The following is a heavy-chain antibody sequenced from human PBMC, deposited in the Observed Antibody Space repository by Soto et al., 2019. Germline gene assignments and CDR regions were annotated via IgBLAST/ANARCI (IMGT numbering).Heavy chain of an antibody. Sequence: QVQLVQSGAEVTKPGASVKVSCKASGYTFTTYDINWVRQATGQGLEWLGWMSPNSGATGYAQKFQGRVTMTRDPSISTAYIELSNLRYEDTARYFCARGVDAGVDVWGQGTTVTVSS. CDR1: GYTFTTYD. V-gene: IGHV1-8*01. J-gene: IGHJ6*02. CDR3: ARGVDAGVDV. D-gene: IGHD1-1*01. CDR2: MSPNSGAT.